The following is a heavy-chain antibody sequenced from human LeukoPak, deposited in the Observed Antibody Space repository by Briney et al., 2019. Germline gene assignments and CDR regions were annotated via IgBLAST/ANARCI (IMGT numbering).Heavy chain of an antibody. Sequence: SVKVSCKASGYTFTGYYMHWVRQAPGQGLEWMGWINPNSGGTNYAQKFQGRVTMTRDTSISTAYMELSRLRSDDTAVYYCASLPDSSGYYPSNGYYYYGMDVWGQGTTVTVSS. CDR1: GYTFTGYY. D-gene: IGHD3-22*01. J-gene: IGHJ6*02. CDR2: INPNSGGT. V-gene: IGHV1-2*02. CDR3: ASLPDSSGYYPSNGYYYYGMDV.